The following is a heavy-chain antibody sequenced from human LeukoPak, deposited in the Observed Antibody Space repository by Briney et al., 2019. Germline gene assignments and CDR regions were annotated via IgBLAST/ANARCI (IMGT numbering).Heavy chain of an antibody. CDR3: AKDLYYDSSGSDAFDI. D-gene: IGHD3-22*01. CDR2: ISGSGGST. CDR1: GFTFSSYA. J-gene: IGHJ3*02. Sequence: XRLSCAASGFTFSSYAMSWVRQAPGKGLEWVSAISGSGGSTYYADSVKGRFTISRDNSKNTLYLQMNSLRAEDTAVYYCAKDLYYDSSGSDAFDIWGQGTMVTVSS. V-gene: IGHV3-23*01.